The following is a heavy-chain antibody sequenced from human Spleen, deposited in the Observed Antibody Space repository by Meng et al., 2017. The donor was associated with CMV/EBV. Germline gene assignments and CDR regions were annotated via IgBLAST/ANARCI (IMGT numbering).Heavy chain of an antibody. CDR1: GFTFSVYS. CDR2: ISSSGAYI. V-gene: IGHV3-21*01. J-gene: IGHJ3*02. Sequence: GGSLRLSCAASGFTFSVYSMNWVRQAPGRGLEWVSSISSSGAYIYYADSLKGRFTSSRDNAKNSLYLQMNGLRAEDTAVYFCAKDPGGSTAMDPTGSAFDIWGQGTMVTVSS. D-gene: IGHD5-18*01. CDR3: AKDPGGSTAMDPTGSAFDI.